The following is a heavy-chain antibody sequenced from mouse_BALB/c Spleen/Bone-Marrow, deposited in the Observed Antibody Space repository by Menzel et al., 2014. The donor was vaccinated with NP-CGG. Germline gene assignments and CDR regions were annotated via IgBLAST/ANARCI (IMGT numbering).Heavy chain of an antibody. CDR2: ISSGGTYT. CDR3: TRQGSDGYDSREDWYFDV. D-gene: IGHD1-1*01. V-gene: IGHV5-6*01. CDR1: GFTFSSYG. Sequence: EVQGVESGGDLVKPGGSLKLSCAASGFTFSSYGMSWVRQTPDKGLEWVATISSGGTYTFYPDSVKGRFTISRDNAKNTLYLQMSSLKSEDTAMYYCTRQGSDGYDSREDWYFDVWGAGTPVTVSS. J-gene: IGHJ1*01.